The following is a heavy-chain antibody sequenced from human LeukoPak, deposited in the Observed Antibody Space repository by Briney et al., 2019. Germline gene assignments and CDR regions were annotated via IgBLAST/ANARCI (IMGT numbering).Heavy chain of an antibody. CDR3: ARDDGSSGYYYYYYYYMDV. CDR1: GGSISSYY. D-gene: IGHD3-22*01. J-gene: IGHJ6*03. CDR2: IYYSGST. Sequence: SETLSLTCTVSGGSISSYYWSWIRQPPGKGLEWIGYIYYSGSTNYNPSLKSRVTISVDTSKNQFSLKLSYVTAADTAVYYCARDDGSSGYYYYYYYYMDVWGKGTTVTVSS. V-gene: IGHV4-59*01.